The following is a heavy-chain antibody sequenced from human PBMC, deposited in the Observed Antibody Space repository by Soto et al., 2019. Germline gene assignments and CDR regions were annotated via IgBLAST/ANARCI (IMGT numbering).Heavy chain of an antibody. CDR3: AKDRRAGGNYGFYSDL. V-gene: IGHV3-23*01. CDR2: SSATGAGT. D-gene: IGHD1-7*01. CDR1: GFTFSSYG. J-gene: IGHJ4*02. Sequence: EVQLLDSGGGLVQPGGSLRLSCAASGFTFSSYGMTWVRQAPGKGLEWVSFSSATGAGTYYADSVKGRFTISRDNSKNTLSLKMTSRRADDPAVYYWAKDRRAGGNYGFYSDLWGQGALVIVSS.